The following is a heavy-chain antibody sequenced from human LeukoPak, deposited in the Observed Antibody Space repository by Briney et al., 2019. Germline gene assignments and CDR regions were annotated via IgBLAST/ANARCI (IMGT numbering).Heavy chain of an antibody. CDR3: ARAGELRYMDV. Sequence: GGTLRLSCAASGFTFSDYYMSWIRQAPGKGLEWVSTIKGIGPTTYYADSVKGRFTISRDNARNSLFLQMSSLRADDTAIYYCARAGELRYMDVWGKGTAVTVSS. CDR1: GFTFSDYY. J-gene: IGHJ6*03. D-gene: IGHD3-16*01. V-gene: IGHV3-11*04. CDR2: IKGIGPTT.